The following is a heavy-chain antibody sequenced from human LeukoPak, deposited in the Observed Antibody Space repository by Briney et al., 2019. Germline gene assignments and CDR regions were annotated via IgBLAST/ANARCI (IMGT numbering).Heavy chain of an antibody. D-gene: IGHD1-1*01. CDR3: AKAMNGGPSPFDY. J-gene: IGHJ4*02. V-gene: IGHV3-23*01. Sequence: PGGSLRLSCAASGFTFSSSAMSWVRQVPGKGLEWVSGISASGGSTNYADSVRGRFTISRDNSKNTLYVQMNSLRDEDTALYYCAKAMNGGPSPFDYWGQGTLVTVSS. CDR1: GFTFSSSA. CDR2: ISASGGST.